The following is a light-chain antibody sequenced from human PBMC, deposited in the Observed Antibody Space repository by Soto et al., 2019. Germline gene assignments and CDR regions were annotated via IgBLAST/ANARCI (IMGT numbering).Light chain of an antibody. Sequence: QSALTQPPSVSAAPGQKVTISYSGSSSNIGNNYVSWYQQLPGTAPKLLIYENNKRPSGIPDRFSGSKSDTSATLGITGLQTGDEADYYCGTWDSSLGAGVFGGGTQLTVL. CDR1: SSNIGNNY. CDR2: ENN. CDR3: GTWDSSLGAGV. V-gene: IGLV1-51*02. J-gene: IGLJ3*02.